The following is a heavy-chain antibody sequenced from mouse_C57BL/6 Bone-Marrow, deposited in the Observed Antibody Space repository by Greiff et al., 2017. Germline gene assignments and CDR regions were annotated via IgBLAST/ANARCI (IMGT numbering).Heavy chain of an antibody. CDR2: INPYNGGT. D-gene: IGHD1-1*01. Sequence: EVQLQQSGPVLVKPGASVKMSCKASGYTFTDYYMNWVKQSHGKSLEWIGVINPYNGGTSYNQKFKGKATLTVDKSSSTAYMELNSLTSEDSAVYYCASPSYGSSSPACDWGQGTLVTVAA. CDR1: GYTFTDYY. V-gene: IGHV1-19*01. J-gene: IGHJ3*01. CDR3: ASPSYGSSSPACD.